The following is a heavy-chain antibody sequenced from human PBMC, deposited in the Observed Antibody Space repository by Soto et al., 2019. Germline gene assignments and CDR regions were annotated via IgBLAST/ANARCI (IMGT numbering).Heavy chain of an antibody. D-gene: IGHD6-13*01. CDR2: ISYEGSEK. CDR3: VKDKGAAAGFDY. CDR1: GFTFSNNG. V-gene: IGHV3-30*18. Sequence: LVESGGGVVQPGRSLRLSCAASGFTFSNNGMHWVRQAPGKGLEWMGVISYEGSEKYYAGSVKGRFTISRDNSKNTLYLQMDTLRAEDTAIYYCVKDKGAAAGFDYWGQGILVTVSS. J-gene: IGHJ4*02.